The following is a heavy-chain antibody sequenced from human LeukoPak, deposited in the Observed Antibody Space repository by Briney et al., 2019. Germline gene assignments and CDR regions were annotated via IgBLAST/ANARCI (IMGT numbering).Heavy chain of an antibody. J-gene: IGHJ4*02. Sequence: ASVTVSCKASGYTFTSYDIQWVRQAPGQGLEWMGGFDPEDGETIYAQKFQGRVTMTEDTSTDTAYMELSSLRSEDTAVYYCATDRFEYGSGSYGLDYWGQGTLVTVSS. V-gene: IGHV1-24*01. CDR2: FDPEDGET. CDR3: ATDRFEYGSGSYGLDY. D-gene: IGHD3-10*01. CDR1: GYTFTSYD.